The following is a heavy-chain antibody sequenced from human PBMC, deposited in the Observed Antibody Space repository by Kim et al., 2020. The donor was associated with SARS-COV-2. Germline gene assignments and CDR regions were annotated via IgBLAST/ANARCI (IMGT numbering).Heavy chain of an antibody. CDR2: K. J-gene: IGHJ6*02. CDR3: TSSSTSYGMDV. V-gene: IGHV3-7*01. Sequence: KAYVDSVTGRFSISRDNAKNSLYLQMNSLRAEDTAVYYCTSSSTSYGMDVWGQGTTVTVSS.